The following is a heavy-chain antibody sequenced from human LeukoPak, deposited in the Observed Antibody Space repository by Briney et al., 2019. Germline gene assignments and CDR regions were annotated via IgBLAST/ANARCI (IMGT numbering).Heavy chain of an antibody. Sequence: PGRSLRLSCAASGFTFSSYAMHWVRQAPGKGLEWVATMYQDESEKSYVDSVKGRFTISRDNAKNSLFLQMNSLRAEDTAVYYCAREIRRGHRYGFFDYWGQGTPVTVSS. V-gene: IGHV3-7*01. CDR1: GFTFSSYA. D-gene: IGHD5-18*01. CDR2: MYQDESEK. CDR3: AREIRRGHRYGFFDY. J-gene: IGHJ4*02.